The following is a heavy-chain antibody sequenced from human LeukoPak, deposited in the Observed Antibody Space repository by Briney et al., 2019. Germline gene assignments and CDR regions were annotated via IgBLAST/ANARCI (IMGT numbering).Heavy chain of an antibody. CDR1: GGSFTRYV. D-gene: IGHD6-13*01. Sequence: PSETLSLTCTVSGGSFTRYVWSWVRQPAGKGLEWIGRVYSGGSPNYYPSLKSRVTMSMDTSNNQFSLRVSSVTAVDKAVYYCATGNPYSNSWYLDYWGLGILVTVSS. J-gene: IGHJ4*02. CDR3: ATGNPYSNSWYLDY. V-gene: IGHV4-4*07. CDR2: VYSGGSP.